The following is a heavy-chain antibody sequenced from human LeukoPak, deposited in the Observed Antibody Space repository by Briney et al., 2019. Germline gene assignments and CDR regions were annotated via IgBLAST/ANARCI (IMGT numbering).Heavy chain of an antibody. Sequence: GGSLRLSCAASGFTFSSYSMNWVRQAPGKGLEWVSSISSSSSYIYYADSVKGRFTISRDNAKNSLYLQMNSLRGEDTAVYYCAKGAVVVPAAVDYYYYYMDVWGKGTTVTVSS. CDR3: AKGAVVVPAAVDYYYYYMDV. CDR2: ISSSSSYI. J-gene: IGHJ6*03. V-gene: IGHV3-21*01. D-gene: IGHD2-2*01. CDR1: GFTFSSYS.